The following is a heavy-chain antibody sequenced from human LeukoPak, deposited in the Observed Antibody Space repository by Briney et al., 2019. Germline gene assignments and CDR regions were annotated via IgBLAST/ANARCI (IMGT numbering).Heavy chain of an antibody. CDR3: AKDISPGRFLTGYSLPDY. V-gene: IGHV3-9*01. CDR1: GFTFDDYA. D-gene: IGHD3-9*01. Sequence: GRSLRLSCSASGFTFDDYAMHWVRQAPGKGLEWVSGISWNSGSIGYADSVKGRFTIFRDNAKNSLYLQMNSLRAEDTALYYCAKDISPGRFLTGYSLPDYWGQGTLVTVSS. J-gene: IGHJ4*02. CDR2: ISWNSGSI.